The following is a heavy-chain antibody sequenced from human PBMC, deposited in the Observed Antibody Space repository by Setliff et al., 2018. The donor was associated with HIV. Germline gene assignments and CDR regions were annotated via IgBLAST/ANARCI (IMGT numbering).Heavy chain of an antibody. V-gene: IGHV3-21*01. CDR1: FTFSSYS. CDR3: ARDPLSRGAFDPPGAPDY. J-gene: IGHJ4*02. Sequence: FTFSSYSMNWVRQAPGKGLEWVSSISSSSSYIYYADSVKGRFTISRDNAKNSLYLQMNSLRAEDTAVYYCARDPLSRGAFDPPGAPDYWGQGTLVTVSS. D-gene: IGHD3-9*01. CDR2: ISSSSSYI.